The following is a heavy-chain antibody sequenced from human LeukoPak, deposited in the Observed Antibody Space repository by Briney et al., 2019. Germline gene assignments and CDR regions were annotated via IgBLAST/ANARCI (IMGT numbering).Heavy chain of an antibody. V-gene: IGHV3-48*03. J-gene: IGHJ4*02. CDR1: GFTFSSYE. Sequence: GGSLRLSCAASGFTFSSYEMNWVRQAPGKGLEWVSYISSSGSTIYYADSVEGRFTISRDNSRNTLYLQMNSLRTEDTAVYYCAKERPAVDCWGQGTLVTVSS. CDR3: AKERPAVDC. CDR2: ISSSGSTI.